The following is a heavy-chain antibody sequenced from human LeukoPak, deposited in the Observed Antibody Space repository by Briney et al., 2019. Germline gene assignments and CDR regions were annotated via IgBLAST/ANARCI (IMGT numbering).Heavy chain of an antibody. V-gene: IGHV4-61*02. Sequence: PSQTLSLTCTVSGGSISSGSYYWSWIRDPARNGLDWIERIYTSGSTNYTPSLKRRVTISVDTSKNQFSLKLSSVTAADTAVYYCARALVSPHPYYFDYWGQGTLVTVSS. CDR2: IYTSGST. D-gene: IGHD6-6*01. CDR3: ARALVSPHPYYFDY. J-gene: IGHJ4*02. CDR1: GGSISSGSYY.